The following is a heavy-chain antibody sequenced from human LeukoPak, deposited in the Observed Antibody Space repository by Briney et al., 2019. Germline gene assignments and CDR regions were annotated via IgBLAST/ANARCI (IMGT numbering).Heavy chain of an antibody. V-gene: IGHV3-7*01. CDR2: INQDGSVK. J-gene: IGHJ4*02. CDR1: GFTFNNAW. D-gene: IGHD6-6*01. Sequence: GGSLRLSCAASGFTFNNAWMSWVRQAPGKGLEWVANINQDGSVKYYVDSVKGRFTISRDNAKNSLYLRVNSLRAEDTAIYYCARIGYSSSSMDYWGQGTLVTVSS. CDR3: ARIGYSSSSMDY.